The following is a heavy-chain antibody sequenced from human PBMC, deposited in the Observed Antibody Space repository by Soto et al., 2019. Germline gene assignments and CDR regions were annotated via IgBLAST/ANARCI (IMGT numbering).Heavy chain of an antibody. CDR2: INAGNGNT. CDR1: GYTFTSYA. D-gene: IGHD1-7*01. V-gene: IGHV1-3*01. CDR3: ARSGLELRPCWFDP. J-gene: IGHJ5*02. Sequence: GASVKVSCKASGYTFTSYAMHWVRQAPGQRLEWMGWINAGNGNTKYSQKFQGRVTITRDTSASTAYMELSSLRSEDTAVYYCARSGLELRPCWFDPWGQGTLVTVSS.